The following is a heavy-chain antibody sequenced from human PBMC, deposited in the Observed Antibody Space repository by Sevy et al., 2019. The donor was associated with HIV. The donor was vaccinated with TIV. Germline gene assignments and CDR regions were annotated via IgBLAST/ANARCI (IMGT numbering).Heavy chain of an antibody. CDR2: IHSSGTT. Sequence: SETLSLTCTVSSGSISSYYWSWIRQPPGKGLEYIGYIHSSGTTNYNPSLKSRVTISLDTSKNQFSLNLSSVTAADTAGYYCTRAPPVRSGDDSLNWFDPWGQGTLVTVSS. CDR3: TRAPPVRSGDDSLNWFDP. D-gene: IGHD5-12*01. J-gene: IGHJ5*02. V-gene: IGHV4-59*01. CDR1: SGSISSYY.